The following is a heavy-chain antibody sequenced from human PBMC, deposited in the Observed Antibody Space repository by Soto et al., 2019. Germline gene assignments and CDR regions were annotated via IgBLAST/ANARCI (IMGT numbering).Heavy chain of an antibody. CDR3: AAGGEVATILQPYFDY. Sequence: SVKVSCKASGGTFSSYAISWVRQAPGQGLEWMGGIIPIFGTANYAQKFQGRVTITADESTSTAYMELSSLRSEDTAVYYCAAGGEVATILQPYFDYWGQGTLVTVSS. CDR2: IIPIFGTA. V-gene: IGHV1-69*13. J-gene: IGHJ4*02. CDR1: GGTFSSYA. D-gene: IGHD5-12*01.